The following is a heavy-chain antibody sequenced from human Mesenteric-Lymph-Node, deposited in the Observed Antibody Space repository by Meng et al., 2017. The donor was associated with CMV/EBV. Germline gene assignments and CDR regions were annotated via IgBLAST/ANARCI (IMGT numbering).Heavy chain of an antibody. Sequence: GESLKISCAASGFTFSSYAMHWVRQAPGKGLEWVAVISYDGSNKYYADSVKGRFTISRDNSKNTLDLQMNSLRAEDTAVYYCARDQPEIQYYFDYWGQGTLVTVSS. D-gene: IGHD1-14*01. J-gene: IGHJ4*02. V-gene: IGHV3-30-3*01. CDR2: ISYDGSNK. CDR3: ARDQPEIQYYFDY. CDR1: GFTFSSYA.